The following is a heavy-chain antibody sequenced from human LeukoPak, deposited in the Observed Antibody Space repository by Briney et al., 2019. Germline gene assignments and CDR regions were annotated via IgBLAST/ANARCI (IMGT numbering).Heavy chain of an antibody. D-gene: IGHD3-9*01. CDR3: AREKEYYDILTGYYSPYGMDV. CDR1: GYTFTGYY. J-gene: IGHJ6*02. CDR2: INPNSGGT. Sequence: ASVKVSCKASGYTFTGYYMHWVRQAPGQGLEWMGWINPNSGGTNYAQKFQGRVTMTRDTSISTAYMELSRLRSDDTAVYYCAREKEYYDILTGYYSPYGMDVWGQGTTVTVSS. V-gene: IGHV1-2*02.